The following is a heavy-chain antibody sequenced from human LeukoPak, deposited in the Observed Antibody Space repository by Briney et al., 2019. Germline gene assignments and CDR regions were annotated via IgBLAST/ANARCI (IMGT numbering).Heavy chain of an antibody. Sequence: SETLSLTCILSGVFLSSGGSISSAGYYWGWTRQHPEKGLEWIGFTYYGESSYYSPYLESRVTISLDTSKNQLSLRMNSVTAADTAVYYCVGGSYPLQYWGQGALVTVSS. CDR3: VGGSYPLQY. D-gene: IGHD1-26*01. V-gene: IGHV4-31*03. CDR1: GVFLSSGGSISSAGYY. J-gene: IGHJ4*02. CDR2: TYYGESS.